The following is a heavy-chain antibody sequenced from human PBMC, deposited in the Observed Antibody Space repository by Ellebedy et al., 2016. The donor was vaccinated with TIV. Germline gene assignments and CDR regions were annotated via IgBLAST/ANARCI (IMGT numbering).Heavy chain of an antibody. CDR1: GYTFTRYG. Sequence: AASVTVSCKASGYTFTRYGISWVRQAPGQGLEWMGWISAYNGNTNYAQKLPGRVTMTTEPSTSTAYMELRSLRSDDTAVYYCARDRRRIVRFLEWFGDRYYGMDVWGQGTTVTVSS. CDR3: ARDRRRIVRFLEWFGDRYYGMDV. V-gene: IGHV1-18*01. D-gene: IGHD3-3*01. CDR2: ISAYNGNT. J-gene: IGHJ6*02.